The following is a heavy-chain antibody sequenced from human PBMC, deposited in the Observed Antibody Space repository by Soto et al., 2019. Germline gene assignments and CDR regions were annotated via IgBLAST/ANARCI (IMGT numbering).Heavy chain of an antibody. CDR1: GFTFSSYG. V-gene: IGHV3-33*01. CDR3: SSIARYYYDMDV. J-gene: IGHJ6*02. D-gene: IGHD6-13*01. Sequence: GGSLRLSCAASGFTFSSYGMHWVRQAPGKGLEWVAVIWYDGSNKYYADSVKGRFTISRDNSKNTLYLQMNSLRAEDTAVYYCSSIARYYYDMDVWGQGTTVTVSS. CDR2: IWYDGSNK.